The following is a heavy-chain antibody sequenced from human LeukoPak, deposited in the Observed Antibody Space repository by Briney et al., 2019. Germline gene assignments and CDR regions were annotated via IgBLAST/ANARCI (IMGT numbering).Heavy chain of an antibody. Sequence: GGSLRLSCAASGFTFNSYSMNWVHQPPRKGLEWVSYISSTSSTIYYADSVKGRFTISRDNAKNSLFLQMNSLRAKDTAVYYCARGRHYFDYWGQGTLVTVSS. V-gene: IGHV3-48*01. CDR1: GFTFNSYS. CDR2: ISSTSSTI. J-gene: IGHJ4*02. CDR3: ARGRHYFDY.